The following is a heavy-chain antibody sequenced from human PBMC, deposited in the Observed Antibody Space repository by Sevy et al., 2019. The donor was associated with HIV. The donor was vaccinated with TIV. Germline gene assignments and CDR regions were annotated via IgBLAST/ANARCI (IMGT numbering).Heavy chain of an antibody. D-gene: IGHD2-15*01. V-gene: IGHV3-30*03. CDR2: ISYDGSNK. J-gene: IGHJ4*02. CDR1: GFTFSSYG. CDR3: AAGPIGYCSGGSCYVDY. Sequence: GGCLRLSCAASGFTFSSYGMHWVRQAPGKGLEWVAVISYDGSNKYYADTVKGRFTISRDNSKNTLYLQMNSLRAEDTAVYYCAAGPIGYCSGGSCYVDYWGQGTLVTVSS.